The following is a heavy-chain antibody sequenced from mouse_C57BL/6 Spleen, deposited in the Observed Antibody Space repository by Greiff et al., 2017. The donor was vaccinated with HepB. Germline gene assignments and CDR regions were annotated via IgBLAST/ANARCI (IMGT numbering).Heavy chain of an antibody. Sequence: EVKLMESGGGLVKPGGSLKLSCAASGFTFSDYGMHWVRQAPEKGLEWVAYISSGSSTIYYADTVKGRFTISRDNAKNTLFLQMTSLRSEDTAMYYCARQDSNFAMDYWGQGTSVTVSS. J-gene: IGHJ4*01. CDR1: GFTFSDYG. CDR2: ISSGSSTI. V-gene: IGHV5-17*01. D-gene: IGHD2-5*01. CDR3: ARQDSNFAMDY.